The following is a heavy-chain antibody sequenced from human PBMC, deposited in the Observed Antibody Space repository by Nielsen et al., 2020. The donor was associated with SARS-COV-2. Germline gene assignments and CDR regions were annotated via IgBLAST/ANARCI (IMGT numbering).Heavy chain of an antibody. Sequence: SVKVSSKASGLTFSSYAISWVRQAPGQGLEWMGGIIPIFGTANYAQKFQGRVTITADESTSTAYMELSSLRSEDTAVYYCARATGGYCSGDSCYYFDYWGQGTLVTVSS. D-gene: IGHD2-15*01. J-gene: IGHJ4*02. V-gene: IGHV1-69*13. CDR2: IIPIFGTA. CDR3: ARATGGYCSGDSCYYFDY. CDR1: GLTFSSYA.